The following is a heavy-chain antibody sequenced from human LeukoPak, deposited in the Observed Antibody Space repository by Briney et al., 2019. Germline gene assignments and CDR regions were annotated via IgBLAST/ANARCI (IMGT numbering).Heavy chain of an antibody. V-gene: IGHV3-7*03. D-gene: IGHD3-3*01. CDR1: GLTFSGYW. CDR3: ARDDSPDTSDSFLDAYAI. Sequence: GGSLRLSCAASGLTFSGYWMAWVRQAPGKGLEWVGNIRQDGNEKNYVDSVKARFTISRDNAKNSLYLQMNSLRAEDTAVYYCARDDSPDTSDSFLDAYAIWGQGTLVTVSS. J-gene: IGHJ3*02. CDR2: IRQDGNEK.